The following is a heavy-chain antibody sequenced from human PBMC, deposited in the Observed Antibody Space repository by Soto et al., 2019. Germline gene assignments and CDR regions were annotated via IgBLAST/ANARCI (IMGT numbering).Heavy chain of an antibody. J-gene: IGHJ4*02. V-gene: IGHV3-30*18. Sequence: GGSLRLSCAASGFTFSSYGMHWVRQAPGKGLEWVAVISYDGSNKYYADSVKGRFTISRDNSKNTLYLQMNSLRAEDTAVYYCAKDHGPIPGRFDYWGQGTLVTVSS. D-gene: IGHD2-2*02. CDR2: ISYDGSNK. CDR1: GFTFSSYG. CDR3: AKDHGPIPGRFDY.